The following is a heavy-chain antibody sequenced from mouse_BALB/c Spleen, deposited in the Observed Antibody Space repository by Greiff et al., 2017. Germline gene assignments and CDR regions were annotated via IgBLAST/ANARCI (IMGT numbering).Heavy chain of an antibody. CDR3: ARDGHYYGTDAMDY. V-gene: IGHV2-6-7*01. J-gene: IGHJ4*01. CDR2: IWGDGST. CDR1: GFSLTGYG. Sequence: VQLQQSGPGLVAPSQSLSITCTVSGFSLTGYGVNWVRQPPGKGLEWLGMIWGDGSTDYNSALKSRLSISKDNSKSQVFLKMNSLQTDDTARYYCARDGHYYGTDAMDYWGQGTSVTVSS. D-gene: IGHD1-2*01.